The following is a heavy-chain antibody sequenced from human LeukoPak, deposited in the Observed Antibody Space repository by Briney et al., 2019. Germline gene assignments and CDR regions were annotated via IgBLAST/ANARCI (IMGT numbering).Heavy chain of an antibody. CDR1: GFTFSSYW. J-gene: IGHJ4*02. CDR2: IIGSGGSA. D-gene: IGHD3-3*01. CDR3: AKAPYDFWSGSIFDY. Sequence: GGSLRLSCAASGFTFSSYWMSWVRQAPGKGLEWVSAIIGSGGSAYSADSVKGRFTISRDNSKNTLYLQMNSLRVEDTAVYYCAKAPYDFWSGSIFDYWGQGTLVTVSS. V-gene: IGHV3-23*01.